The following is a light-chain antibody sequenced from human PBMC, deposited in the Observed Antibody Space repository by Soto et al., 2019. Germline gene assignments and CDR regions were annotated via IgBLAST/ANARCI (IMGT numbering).Light chain of an antibody. Sequence: EIVMTQSPATLSVSPGGRATLSCRASQSISDTLAWYQQKPGQAPRLLIYGASKRATGFPARFSGSGSGTDFTLTISRLEPEDFAVYYCHQYDTIVQTFGQGTKVDIK. V-gene: IGKV3-15*01. J-gene: IGKJ1*01. CDR3: HQYDTIVQT. CDR1: QSISDT. CDR2: GAS.